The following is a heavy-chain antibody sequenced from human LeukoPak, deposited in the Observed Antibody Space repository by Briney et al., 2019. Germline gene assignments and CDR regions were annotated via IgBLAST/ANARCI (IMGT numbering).Heavy chain of an antibody. D-gene: IGHD3-10*02. CDR2: ISYDGNNK. CDR3: AELGITMIGGV. CDR1: GLTFSSYC. Sequence: PGRSLRLSCAASGLTFSSYCMHWVRQAPGKGLEWWEVISYDGNNKYYAVSVKGRFTISRDNAKNSLYLQMNSLRAEDTAVYYCAELGITMIGGVWGKGTTVTISS. J-gene: IGHJ6*04. V-gene: IGHV3-30*18.